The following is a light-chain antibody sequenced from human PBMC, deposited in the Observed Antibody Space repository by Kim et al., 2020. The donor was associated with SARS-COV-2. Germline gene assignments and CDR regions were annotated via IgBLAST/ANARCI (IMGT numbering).Light chain of an antibody. J-gene: IGKJ3*01. CDR3: QQYDNPLLT. CDR2: GAS. Sequence: SPGERATLSCRASQSISSSYLAWYQQKPGQAPRLLIYGASSRATGIPDRFSGSGSGTDFTLTISRLEPEDFAVYYCQQYDNPLLTFGPGTKVDIK. CDR1: QSISSSY. V-gene: IGKV3-20*01.